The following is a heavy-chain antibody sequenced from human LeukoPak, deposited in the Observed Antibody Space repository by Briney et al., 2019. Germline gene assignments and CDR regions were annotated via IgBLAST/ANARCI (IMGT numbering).Heavy chain of an antibody. Sequence: ASVKVSCKTSGYTFTAYYMHWVRQATGQGLEWMGWINPNSDFTNFAQNFQGRVTMTSDTSISTAYMELSRLRSDETAVYYCARAISAGSPITASDCWGQGTLVTVSS. CDR3: ARAISAGSPITASDC. CDR1: GYTFTAYY. CDR2: INPNSDFT. J-gene: IGHJ4*02. V-gene: IGHV1-2*02. D-gene: IGHD2-15*01.